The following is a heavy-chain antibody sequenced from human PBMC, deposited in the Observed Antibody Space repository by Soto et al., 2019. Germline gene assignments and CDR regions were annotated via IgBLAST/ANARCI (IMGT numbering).Heavy chain of an antibody. CDR2: ISSSGSTI. J-gene: IGHJ6*02. D-gene: IGHD2-2*01. V-gene: IGHV3-11*01. CDR1: GFTFSDYY. CDR3: ARDRLLGTIHMDV. Sequence: QVQLVESGGGLVKPGGSLRLSCAASGFTFSDYYMSWIRQAPGKGLEWVSYISSSGSTIYYADSVKGRFTISRDNAKNPLYLQMNSLRPEETAVYYCARDRLLGTIHMDVWGQGTTVTVSS.